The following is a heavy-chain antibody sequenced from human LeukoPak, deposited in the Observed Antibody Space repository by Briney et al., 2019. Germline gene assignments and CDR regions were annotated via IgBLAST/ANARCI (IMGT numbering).Heavy chain of an antibody. CDR3: ARDNWNYGSSMDV. CDR2: IYYSGST. Sequence: SETLSLTCTVSGGSISSYYWSWIRQPPGKGLEWIGYIYYSGSTNYNRSLKSRVTISVDTSKNQFSLKLSSVTAADTAVYYCARDNWNYGSSMDVWGQGTTVTVSS. D-gene: IGHD1-7*01. CDR1: GGSISSYY. J-gene: IGHJ6*02. V-gene: IGHV4-59*01.